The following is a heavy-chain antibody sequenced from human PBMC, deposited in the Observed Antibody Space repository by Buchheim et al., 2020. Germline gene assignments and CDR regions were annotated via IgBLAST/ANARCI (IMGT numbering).Heavy chain of an antibody. Sequence: QVQLVQSGAEVKKPGASVKVSCKASGYTFTSYYMHWVRQAPGQGLEWMGIINPSGGSTSYAQKFQGRVTMTRDTSTSTVYMELSSLRSEDTAVYYCARDRLIRFLEWSTPDPHGMDVWGQGTT. CDR1: GYTFTSYY. V-gene: IGHV1-46*01. J-gene: IGHJ6*02. CDR3: ARDRLIRFLEWSTPDPHGMDV. D-gene: IGHD3-3*01. CDR2: INPSGGST.